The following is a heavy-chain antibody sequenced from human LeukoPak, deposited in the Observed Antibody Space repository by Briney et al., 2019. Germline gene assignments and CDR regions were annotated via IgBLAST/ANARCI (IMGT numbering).Heavy chain of an antibody. CDR3: AKVVGFDY. J-gene: IGHJ4*02. Sequence: GGSLRLSCAASGLILNSLAMSWVRQAPGKGLEWVAAIRDSGGGTYYADSVKGRFTISRDNSKNMLYLQMNSLRAEDTAVYYCAKVVGFDYWGQGTLVTVSS. V-gene: IGHV3-23*01. CDR2: IRDSGGGT. D-gene: IGHD3-16*02. CDR1: GLILNSLA.